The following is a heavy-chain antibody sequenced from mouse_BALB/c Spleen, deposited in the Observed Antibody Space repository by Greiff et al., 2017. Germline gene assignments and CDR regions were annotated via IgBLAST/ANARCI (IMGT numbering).Heavy chain of an antibody. V-gene: IGHV1S30*01. J-gene: IGHJ4*01. CDR1: GYSFTGYY. D-gene: IGHD2-1*01. CDR3: SRDLSFYGNNGYAMDY. Sequence: VQLKESGPELVKPGASVKISCKASGYSFTGYYMHWVKQSPVKSLEWIGRINPYNGATSYNQNFKDKASLTVNTSSSTAYMELHSLTSEDSEVYYSSRDLSFYGNNGYAMDYWGQGTSVTVSS. CDR2: INPYNGAT.